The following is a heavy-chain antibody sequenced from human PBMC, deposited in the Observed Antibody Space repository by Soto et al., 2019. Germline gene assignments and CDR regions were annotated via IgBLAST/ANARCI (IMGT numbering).Heavy chain of an antibody. CDR3: ARFSWYDGDSITNCYMDF. CDR2: ISYTGNT. V-gene: IGHV4-39*01. Sequence: LQESGPGLVKPSETLSLTCSVFGDSISSRSYYWAWIRRPPGMGLEWIASISYTGNTYYNPSLTSGADISGDTSKNQFSLKLSFVTAADTAVYYCARFSWYDGDSITNCYMDFWGNGATVTVSS. D-gene: IGHD6-13*01. CDR1: GDSISSRSYY. J-gene: IGHJ6*03.